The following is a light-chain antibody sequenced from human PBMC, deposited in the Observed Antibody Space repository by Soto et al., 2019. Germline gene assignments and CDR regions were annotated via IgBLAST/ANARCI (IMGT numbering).Light chain of an antibody. J-gene: IGKJ3*01. CDR3: QQDGSLPFT. CDR2: GAS. V-gene: IGKV3-20*01. Sequence: EIVLTQSPDTLSLSPGERATLSCRASQSVSNNFLAWYQQKPGQAPRLLIFGASSRATGIPDRFRGSGSGTDFTLTISRLEPEDFAVYYCQQDGSLPFTFGPGTKVDIK. CDR1: QSVSNNF.